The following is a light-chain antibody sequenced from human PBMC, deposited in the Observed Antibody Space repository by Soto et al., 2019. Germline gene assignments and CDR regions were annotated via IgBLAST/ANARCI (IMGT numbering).Light chain of an antibody. V-gene: IGLV2-11*01. J-gene: IGLJ3*02. Sequence: SALTQPRSVSGSPGQSVTISCTGTSSDVGGYNYVSWYQQYPGKAPKLMIYDVSKRPSGVPDRFSGSKSGNTASLTISGLQAEDEADYYCCSYAGSYTWVFGGGTKVTVL. CDR3: CSYAGSYTWV. CDR1: SSDVGGYNY. CDR2: DVS.